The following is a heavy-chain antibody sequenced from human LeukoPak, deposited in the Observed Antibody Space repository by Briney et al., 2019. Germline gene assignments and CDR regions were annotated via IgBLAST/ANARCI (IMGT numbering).Heavy chain of an antibody. Sequence: PGGSLRLSCTGSGFTFGDYFMSWVPQAPGKGLEWVGFVRSKAYGGTTEYAASVKGRFTISRDDSKSIAYLQMNSLKTEDTAVYYCDRPRYCSGGSCYFDYWGQGTLVTVSS. J-gene: IGHJ4*02. CDR1: GFTFGDYF. D-gene: IGHD2-15*01. V-gene: IGHV3-49*04. CDR3: DRPRYCSGGSCYFDY. CDR2: VRSKAYGGTT.